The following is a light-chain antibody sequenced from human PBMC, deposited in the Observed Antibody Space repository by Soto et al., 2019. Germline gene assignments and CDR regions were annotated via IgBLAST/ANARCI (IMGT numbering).Light chain of an antibody. V-gene: IGKV3-20*01. Sequence: EIVLTQSPGTLSLSPGVRATLSCRASQSVSSSYLAWYQQKPDQAPRLLIYGASTRATGIPDRFSGSGSGTDFTLTISTLEPEEFAVYYCQQYGSSRWTFGQGTKVEFK. CDR2: GAS. CDR1: QSVSSSY. CDR3: QQYGSSRWT. J-gene: IGKJ1*01.